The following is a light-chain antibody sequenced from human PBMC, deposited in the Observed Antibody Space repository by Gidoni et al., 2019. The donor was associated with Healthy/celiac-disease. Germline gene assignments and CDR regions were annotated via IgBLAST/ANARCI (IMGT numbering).Light chain of an antibody. Sequence: DIVLTQSPGTLSLSPGERATLSCRSSQSVSSSYLAWYQQKPGQAPGLLIYGASSRATGILDRFSGSGSGTDFTLTISRLEPEDFAVYYCQQYGSSPLYTFGQGTKLEIK. J-gene: IGKJ2*01. CDR3: QQYGSSPLYT. CDR1: QSVSSSY. V-gene: IGKV3-20*01. CDR2: GAS.